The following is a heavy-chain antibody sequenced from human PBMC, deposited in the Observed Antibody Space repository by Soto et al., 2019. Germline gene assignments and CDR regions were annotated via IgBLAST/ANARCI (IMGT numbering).Heavy chain of an antibody. J-gene: IGHJ6*03. V-gene: IGHV3-48*01. D-gene: IGHD7-27*01. CDR3: ARDLSWGSNWYYYMDV. CDR2: ISSSSSVI. CDR1: GFILSDCA. Sequence: EVQLVESGGGLVQPGGSLRLSCATSGFILSDCAMNWVRQAPGKGLEWVSYISSSSSVIDYADSVKGRFTVSRDNARNSTYIQMNSLRAEDTAVYYCARDLSWGSNWYYYMDVWGKGTTVTVSS.